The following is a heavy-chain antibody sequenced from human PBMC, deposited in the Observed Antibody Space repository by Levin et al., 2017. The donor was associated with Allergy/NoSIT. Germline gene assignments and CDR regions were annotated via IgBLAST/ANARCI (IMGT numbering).Heavy chain of an antibody. CDR3: ARTYYYDSSGYPTSSYWYFDL. V-gene: IGHV5-51*01. D-gene: IGHD3-22*01. CDR2: IYPGDSDT. Sequence: PRASVKVSCKGSGYSFTSYWIGWVRQMPGKGLEWMGIIYPGDSDTRYSPSFQGQVTISADKSISTAYLQWSSLKASDTAMYYCARTYYYDSSGYPTSSYWYFDLWGRGTLVTVSS. CDR1: GYSFTSYW. J-gene: IGHJ2*01.